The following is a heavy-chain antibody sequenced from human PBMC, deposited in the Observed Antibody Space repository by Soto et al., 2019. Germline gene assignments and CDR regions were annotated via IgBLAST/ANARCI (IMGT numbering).Heavy chain of an antibody. CDR2: VYYIGGS. CDR1: GASVRSGSYF. J-gene: IGHJ4*02. CDR3: ARVRGWFVLGTSSVIFDH. D-gene: IGHD3-16*01. Sequence: QVQLQESGPGLVRLSETLSLTCTVSGASVRSGSYFWTWIRQPAGKALEWIGHVYYIGGSHHNPSLASRVSLSIDISRSQFFLRLRAATAADTAVYQCARVRGWFVLGTSSVIFDHWGQGALVTVSS. V-gene: IGHV4-61*01.